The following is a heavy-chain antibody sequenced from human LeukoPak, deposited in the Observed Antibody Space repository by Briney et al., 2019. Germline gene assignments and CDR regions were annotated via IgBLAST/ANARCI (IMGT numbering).Heavy chain of an antibody. V-gene: IGHV4-38-2*02. J-gene: IGHJ4*02. CDR3: AREGRENIAIGVD. Sequence: PSETLSLTCTVSGYSISSGYYWGWFRQTPGRGLEWIASISHSGSPYYNPSLKCRVTISEDLSRNVFSLTLNSVTAADAAVYYCAREGRENIAIGVDWGQGALVTVSS. D-gene: IGHD3-16*02. CDR1: GYSISSGYY. CDR2: ISHSGSP.